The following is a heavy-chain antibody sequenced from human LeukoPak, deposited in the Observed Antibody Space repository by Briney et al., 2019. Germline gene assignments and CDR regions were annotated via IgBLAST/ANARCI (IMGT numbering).Heavy chain of an antibody. J-gene: IGHJ5*01. CDR3: AKSVNQRYIVATGFVS. Sequence: PGGSLRLSCAASGFTFSTYALTWVRQAPGKGLEWVSAIASGGSSTYYADSVKGRFTISRDNSENTLYLQMNSLRAEDTAIYYCAKSVNQRYIVATGFVSWGQGTLVTVSS. D-gene: IGHD5-12*01. CDR2: IASGGSST. CDR1: GFTFSTYA. V-gene: IGHV3-23*01.